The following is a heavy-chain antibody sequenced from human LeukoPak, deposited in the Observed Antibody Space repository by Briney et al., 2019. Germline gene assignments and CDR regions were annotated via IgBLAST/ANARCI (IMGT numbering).Heavy chain of an antibody. CDR1: GFTFDDYA. V-gene: IGHV3-9*01. CDR2: ISWNSGSI. J-gene: IGHJ3*02. D-gene: IGHD2-21*01. CDR3: AKDTHIVAGFDAFDI. Sequence: SLRLSCAASGFTFDDYAMHWVRQAPGKGLEWVSGISWNSGSIGYADSVKGRFTISRGNAKNSLYLQMNSLRAEDTALYYCAKDTHIVAGFDAFDIWGQGTMVTVSS.